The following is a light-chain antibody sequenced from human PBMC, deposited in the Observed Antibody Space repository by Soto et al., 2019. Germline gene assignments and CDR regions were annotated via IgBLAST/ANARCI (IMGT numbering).Light chain of an antibody. V-gene: IGKV3-20*01. Sequence: EIVLTQSPDTLSLSPGERATLSCRASQSVSSNNLVWYQQKVGQAPRLLIYGASSRATGIPDRFSGSGSGTEFTLSISRLEAEDFAVYYCQQYGNSLWTSGQGTKVEIK. CDR1: QSVSSNN. J-gene: IGKJ1*01. CDR2: GAS. CDR3: QQYGNSLWT.